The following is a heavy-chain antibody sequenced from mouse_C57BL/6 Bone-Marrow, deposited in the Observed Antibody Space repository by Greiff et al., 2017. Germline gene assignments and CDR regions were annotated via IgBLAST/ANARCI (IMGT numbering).Heavy chain of an antibody. CDR3: ARWSWFAY. CDR2: IYPRSGNT. V-gene: IGHV1-81*01. Sequence: VQLQQSGAELARPGASVKLSCKASGYTFTSYGISWVKQRTGQGLEWIGEIYPRSGNTYYNEKFKGKATLTADKSSSTAYLQLSSLTSEDTAVYYCARWSWFAYWGQGTLVTVSA. CDR1: GYTFTSYG. J-gene: IGHJ3*01.